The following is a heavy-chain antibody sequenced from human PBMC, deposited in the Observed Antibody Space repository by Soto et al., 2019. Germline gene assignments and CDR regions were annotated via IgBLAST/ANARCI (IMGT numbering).Heavy chain of an antibody. CDR3: TTDWSIAARRPRAFDI. V-gene: IGHV3-15*01. D-gene: IGHD6-6*01. CDR1: GFTFSNAW. J-gene: IGHJ3*02. Sequence: GGSLRLSCAASGFTFSNAWMSWVRQAPRKGLEWVGRIKSKTDGGTTDYAAPVKGRFTISRDDSKNTLYLQMNSLKTEDTAVYYCTTDWSIAARRPRAFDIWGQGTMVTVSS. CDR2: IKSKTDGGTT.